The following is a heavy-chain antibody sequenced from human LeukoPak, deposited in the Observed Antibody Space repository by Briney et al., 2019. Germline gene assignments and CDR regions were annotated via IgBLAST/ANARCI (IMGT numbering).Heavy chain of an antibody. CDR1: GFTVSSNY. J-gene: IGHJ4*02. V-gene: IGHV3-53*01. CDR2: IYKNAIT. CDR3: ARAGRGLRYFDWLTYDY. D-gene: IGHD3-9*01. Sequence: GGSLRLSCAASGFTVSSNYMTWVRQAPGKGLEWVSVIYKNAITYYADTVKGRFTISRDNSKNMLYLQMNSLRAEDTAVYYCARAGRGLRYFDWLTYDYWGQGTLVTVSS.